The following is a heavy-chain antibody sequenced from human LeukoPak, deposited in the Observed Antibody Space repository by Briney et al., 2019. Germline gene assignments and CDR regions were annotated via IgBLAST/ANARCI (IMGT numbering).Heavy chain of an antibody. CDR1: GYTFTSDV. D-gene: IGHD4-17*01. CDR3: ARVIYGDYEGADY. CDR2: ISAYNGNT. J-gene: IGHJ4*02. V-gene: IGHV1-18*01. Sequence: GASAKVSCKASGYTFTSDVISGVRQAPGQGREWMGWISAYNGNTNYAQKLQGRVTMTTDTSTSTAYMELRSLGSDDTAVYYCARVIYGDYEGADYWGQGTLVTVSS.